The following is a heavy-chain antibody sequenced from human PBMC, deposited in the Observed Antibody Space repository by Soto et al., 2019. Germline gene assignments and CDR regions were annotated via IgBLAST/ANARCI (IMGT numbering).Heavy chain of an antibody. V-gene: IGHV4-34*01. CDR1: GGSFSDYY. J-gene: IGHJ6*03. CDR3: ARGALHRKKIGYQRPYYYYYMDV. D-gene: IGHD6-13*01. Sequence: SETLSLTCAVYGGSFSDYYWNWIRQPPGKGLEWVGEINHSGSTNYNPSLKSRVTISLDTSKNQFSLQLTSVSAADTAVYFCARGALHRKKIGYQRPYYYYYMDVWDKGTTVTVSS. CDR2: INHSGST.